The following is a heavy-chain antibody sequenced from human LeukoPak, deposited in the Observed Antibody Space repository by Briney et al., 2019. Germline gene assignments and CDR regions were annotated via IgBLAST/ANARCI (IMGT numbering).Heavy chain of an antibody. CDR2: INHSGST. V-gene: IGHV4-34*01. D-gene: IGHD6-19*01. J-gene: IGHJ4*02. Sequence: SETLSLTCAVYGGSFSGYYWSWIRQPPGKGLEWIGEINHSGSTNYNPSLKSRVTISVDTSKNQFSLKLSSVTAADTAVYYCASRSIAVAGIEGNFDYWGQGTLVTVSS. CDR3: ASRSIAVAGIEGNFDY. CDR1: GGSFSGYY.